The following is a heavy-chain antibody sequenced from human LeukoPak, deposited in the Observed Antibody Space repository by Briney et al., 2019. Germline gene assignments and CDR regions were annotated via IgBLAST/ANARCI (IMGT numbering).Heavy chain of an antibody. CDR3: AREGPHKQQLAYNRFDP. Sequence: GGSLRPSCAASGFTFSSYWMSWVRQAPGKGLEWVANIKQDGSEKYYVDSVKGRFTISRDNAKNSLYLQMNSLRAEDTAVYYCAREGPHKQQLAYNRFDPWGQGTLVTVSS. D-gene: IGHD6-13*01. V-gene: IGHV3-7*01. J-gene: IGHJ5*02. CDR2: IKQDGSEK. CDR1: GFTFSSYW.